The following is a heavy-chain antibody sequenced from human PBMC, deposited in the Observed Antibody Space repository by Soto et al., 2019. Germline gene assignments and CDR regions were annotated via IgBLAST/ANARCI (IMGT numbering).Heavy chain of an antibody. Sequence: GGSLRLSCAASGFTFSSYAMTWVRQAPGKGLEWVSAISGSGGSTDYADSVKGRFNISRDNSKNTLYLQMNSLRAEDTAVYYCAKVGYSNYYYYYYGMDVWGQGTTVTVSS. CDR3: AKVGYSNYYYYYYGMDV. CDR1: GFTFSSYA. V-gene: IGHV3-23*01. D-gene: IGHD6-13*01. CDR2: ISGSGGST. J-gene: IGHJ6*02.